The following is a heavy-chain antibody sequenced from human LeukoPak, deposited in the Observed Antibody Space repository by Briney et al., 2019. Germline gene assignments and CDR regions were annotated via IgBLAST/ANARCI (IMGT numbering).Heavy chain of an antibody. Sequence: GGSLRLSCAASRFTFSTYSMNWVRQAPGKGLEWVSSISSRSTYIYYADSVKGRFTISRDNAKNSLYLQMNSLRAEDTAIYYCARVMVATSNWFDPWGQGTLVTVSS. CDR3: ARVMVATSNWFDP. J-gene: IGHJ5*02. D-gene: IGHD5-12*01. V-gene: IGHV3-21*01. CDR2: ISSRSTYI. CDR1: RFTFSTYS.